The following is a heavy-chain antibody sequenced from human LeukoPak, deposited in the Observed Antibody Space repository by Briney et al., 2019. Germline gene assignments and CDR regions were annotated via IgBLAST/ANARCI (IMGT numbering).Heavy chain of an antibody. CDR2: INPNSGGT. D-gene: IGHD2-2*01. V-gene: IGHV1-2*02. CDR1: RYTFTGYY. J-gene: IGHJ5*02. CDR3: ARDVIVPAANWFDP. Sequence: ASVKVSCKASRYTFTGYYMHWVRQAPGQGLEWMGWINPNSGGTNYAQKFQGRVTMTRDTSISTAYMELSRLRSDDTAVYYCARDVIVPAANWFDPWGQGTLVTVSS.